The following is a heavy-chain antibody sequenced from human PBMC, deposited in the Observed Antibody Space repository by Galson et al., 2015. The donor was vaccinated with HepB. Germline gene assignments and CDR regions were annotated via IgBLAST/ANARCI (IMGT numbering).Heavy chain of an antibody. D-gene: IGHD1-26*01. Sequence: SLRLSCATSGFIFSNYGMHWVRQAPGKGLEWVAGITYDGSDKYYADSVKGRFTVSRDNSKNTLSLEMNSLRAEDTAVYYCTNGKPPSIMGNTMGGFDSWGQGTLVTVSS. CDR2: ITYDGSDK. V-gene: IGHV3-30*18. CDR1: GFIFSNYG. CDR3: TNGKPPSIMGNTMGGFDS. J-gene: IGHJ4*02.